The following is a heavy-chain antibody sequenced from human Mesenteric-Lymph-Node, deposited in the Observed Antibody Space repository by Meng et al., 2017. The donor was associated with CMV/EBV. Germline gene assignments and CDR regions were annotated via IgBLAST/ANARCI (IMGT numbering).Heavy chain of an antibody. J-gene: IGHJ4*02. D-gene: IGHD2-2*03. CDR3: ARGVGIVVVPAALY. CDR2: ISGSGDRT. CDR1: GFTFSSSA. Sequence: ETLSLTCAASGFTFSSSAMNWVRQAPGKGLEWVSGISGSGDRTHYADSVKGRFTISRDNSKNTLYLQMNSLRAEDTAVYYCARGVGIVVVPAALYWGQGTLVTVSS. V-gene: IGHV3-23*01.